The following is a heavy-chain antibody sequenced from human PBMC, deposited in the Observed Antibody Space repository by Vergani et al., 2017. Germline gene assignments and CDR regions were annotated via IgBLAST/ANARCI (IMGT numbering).Heavy chain of an antibody. CDR1: GGSISSGSYY. Sequence: QVQLQQSGPGLVRPSQTLSLTCTVSGGSISSGSYYWSWFRQPAGKGLEWIGRFYTGGGTSYNPSLKSRVTISVDTSKNQFSLQLSSVTAADTAVYYCARDPLYSTTWPFLLLDMDVWGKGTTVTVSS. V-gene: IGHV4-61*02. CDR3: ARDPLYSTTWPFLLLDMDV. J-gene: IGHJ6*04. D-gene: IGHD6-13*01. CDR2: FYTGGGT.